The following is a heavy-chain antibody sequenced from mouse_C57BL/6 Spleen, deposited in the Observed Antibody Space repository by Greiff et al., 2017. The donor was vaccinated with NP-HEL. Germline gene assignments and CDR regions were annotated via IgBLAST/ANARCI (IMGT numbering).Heavy chain of an antibody. J-gene: IGHJ1*03. CDR3: ASSYGSSYWYFDV. V-gene: IGHV5-17*01. D-gene: IGHD1-1*01. CDR2: ISSGSSTI. Sequence: DVQLVESGGGLVKPGGSLKLSCAASGFTFSDYGMHWVRQAPEKGLEWVAYISSGSSTIYYADTVKGRFTISRDNAKNTLFLQMTSLRSEDTAMYYCASSYGSSYWYFDVWGTGTTVTVSS. CDR1: GFTFSDYG.